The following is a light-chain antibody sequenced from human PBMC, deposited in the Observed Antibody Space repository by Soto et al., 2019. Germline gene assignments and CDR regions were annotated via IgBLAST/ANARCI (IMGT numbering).Light chain of an antibody. J-gene: IGKJ4*01. CDR1: QSVRSN. CDR2: SAS. V-gene: IGKV3-15*01. Sequence: EIVMTQSPATLSVSPGERATLSCRASQSVRSNLAWYQQKPGQAPRLLIYSASTRATGIPARFSGSGSGTEFTLTISSLQSEDFAVYYCQKYNDWPPITFGGGTKVEIK. CDR3: QKYNDWPPIT.